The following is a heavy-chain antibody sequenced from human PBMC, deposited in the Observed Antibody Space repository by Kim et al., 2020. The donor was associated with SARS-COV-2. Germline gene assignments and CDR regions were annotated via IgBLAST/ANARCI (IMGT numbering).Heavy chain of an antibody. D-gene: IGHD2-8*02. CDR1: GFSFSSYG. V-gene: IGHV3-33*06. CDR3: ANLVVPYTTSPPSMDV. Sequence: GGSLRLSCAVSGFSFSSYGMHWVRQAPGKGLEWVAVIWHDGSNKYYADSVEGRFTISRDNSKNTLYLQMNSLRAEDTAVYYCANLVVPYTTSPPSMDVWGQGTTVTDSS. J-gene: IGHJ6*01. CDR2: IWHDGSNK.